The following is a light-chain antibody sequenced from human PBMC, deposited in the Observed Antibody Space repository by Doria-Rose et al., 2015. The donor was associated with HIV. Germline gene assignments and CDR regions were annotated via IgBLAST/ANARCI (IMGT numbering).Light chain of an antibody. CDR3: QQYDNSPPYT. CDR2: GAS. V-gene: IGKV3-20*01. J-gene: IGKJ2*01. Sequence: EIVLTQSPGTLSLSPGERATLSCRARQSVISRSLARHQQQPGQAPRLLIYGASNRATGIPDRFSGSGSGTDFTLTISRLEPEDFAVYYCQQYDNSPPYTFGQGTKLVIK. CDR1: QSVISRS.